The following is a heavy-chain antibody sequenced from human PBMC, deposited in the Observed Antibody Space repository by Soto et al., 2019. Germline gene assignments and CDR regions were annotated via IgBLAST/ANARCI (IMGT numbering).Heavy chain of an antibody. V-gene: IGHV1-69*12. CDR1: GGSFNSYP. CDR3: ATVSGEGYNPYVDY. Sequence: QVRLVQSGAEVKKPGSSVKVSCTASGGSFNSYPLTWVRQAPGQGLEWMGGIIAIFGTPKYAPKFQGRVTITADESTNTGYMQRSSLRSEDTAIYYCATVSGEGYNPYVDYWGQGTLVTVSS. CDR2: IIAIFGTP. J-gene: IGHJ4*02. D-gene: IGHD1-1*01.